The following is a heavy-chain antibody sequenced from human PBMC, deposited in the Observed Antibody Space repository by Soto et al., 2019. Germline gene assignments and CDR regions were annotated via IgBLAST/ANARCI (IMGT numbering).Heavy chain of an antibody. J-gene: IGHJ4*02. CDR1: GFTVSSKY. Sequence: SLRLSCAASGFTVSSKYMSWVRQAPGKGLEWVSLIYSGGSTYYADSVKGRFTISRDNSKNTLYLQMNRLRAEDTAVYYCARARYSSSWYTDYWGQGTLVTVSS. V-gene: IGHV3-66*01. CDR3: ARARYSSSWYTDY. CDR2: IYSGGST. D-gene: IGHD6-13*01.